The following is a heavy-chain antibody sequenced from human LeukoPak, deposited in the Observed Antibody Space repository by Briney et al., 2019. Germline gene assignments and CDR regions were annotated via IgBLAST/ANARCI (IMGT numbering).Heavy chain of an antibody. CDR3: ARLGGRTAARSLREGFDS. Sequence: GESLKISYRASGYSFTSYWIGWVRQMPGKGLEWMGIIYPGDSDTRYSPSFQGQVTISADKSISTAYLQWSSLKTSDTAMYYCARLGGRTAARSLREGFDSWGQGTLVTVSS. CDR1: GYSFTSYW. CDR2: IYPGDSDT. V-gene: IGHV5-51*01. D-gene: IGHD6-6*01. J-gene: IGHJ4*02.